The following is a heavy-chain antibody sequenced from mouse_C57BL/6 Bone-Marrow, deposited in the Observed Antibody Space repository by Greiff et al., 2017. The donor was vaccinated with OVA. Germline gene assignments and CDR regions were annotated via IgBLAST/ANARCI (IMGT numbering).Heavy chain of an antibody. CDR3: TLYYYGSTGDFDV. CDR1: GYTFTDYE. CDR2: IDPETGGT. V-gene: IGHV1-15*01. J-gene: IGHJ1*03. D-gene: IGHD1-1*01. Sequence: VKLMESGAELVRPGASVTLSCKASGYTFTDYEMHWVKQTPVHGLEWIGAIDPETGGTAYNQKFKGKAILTADKSSSTAYMELRSLTSEDSAVYYCTLYYYGSTGDFDVWGTGTTVTVSS.